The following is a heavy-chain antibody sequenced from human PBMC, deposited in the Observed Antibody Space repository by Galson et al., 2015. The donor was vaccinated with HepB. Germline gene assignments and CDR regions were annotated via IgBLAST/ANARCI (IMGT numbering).Heavy chain of an antibody. Sequence: SLRLSCAASGFTFSSYAMHWVRQAPGKGLEWVAVISYDGSNKYYADSVKGRFTISRDNSKNTLYLQMNSLRAEDTAVYYCARRQLVVAASSIDYWGQGTLVTVSS. D-gene: IGHD2-15*01. J-gene: IGHJ4*02. V-gene: IGHV3-30*04. CDR3: ARRQLVVAASSIDY. CDR2: ISYDGSNK. CDR1: GFTFSSYA.